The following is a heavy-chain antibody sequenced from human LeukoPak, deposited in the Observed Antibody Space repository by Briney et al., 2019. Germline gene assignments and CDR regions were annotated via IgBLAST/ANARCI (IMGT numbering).Heavy chain of an antibody. D-gene: IGHD6-13*01. V-gene: IGHV4-39*01. J-gene: IGHJ4*02. CDR1: GGSIAGSSDY. CDR3: ARRSIAAAVDY. CDR2: VYYIGIT. Sequence: SETLFLTCSVSGGSIAGSSDYWGWIRQPPGKGLEWIGSVYYIGITDYNPSLKSRVTISVDTSENKFSLNLTSVTAADTAVYYCARRSIAAAVDYWGQGTLVTVSS.